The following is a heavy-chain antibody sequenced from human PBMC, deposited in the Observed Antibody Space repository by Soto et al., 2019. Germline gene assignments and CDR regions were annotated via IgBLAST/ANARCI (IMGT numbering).Heavy chain of an antibody. CDR2: IYYSGST. CDR1: GGYISSYY. CDR3: AKEVPPIVGATVFDY. Sequence: SETLSLTCTVSGGYISSYYWSWIRQHPGKGLEWIGYIYYSGSTNYNPSVKGRFTISRDNSKNTLYLQMNSLRAEDTAVYYCAKEVPPIVGATVFDYWGQGTLVTVSS. J-gene: IGHJ4*02. D-gene: IGHD1-26*01. V-gene: IGHV4-59*01.